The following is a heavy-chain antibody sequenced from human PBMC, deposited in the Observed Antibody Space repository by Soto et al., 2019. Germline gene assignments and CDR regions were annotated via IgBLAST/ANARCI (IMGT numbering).Heavy chain of an antibody. D-gene: IGHD3-9*01. CDR3: ARLEGLATISYYFDF. V-gene: IGHV4-39*01. CDR2: IYYRGNT. J-gene: IGHJ4*02. CDR1: GDSINSDKYY. Sequence: QLQLQESGPGLVKPSETLSLTCSVSGDSINSDKYYWGWIRQPPGKGLEWIGSIYYRGNTYYNPCLQTRVTISLDKSKSQFSLKLNSVTAADSAVYFCARLEGLATISYYFDFWGQGALVTVSS.